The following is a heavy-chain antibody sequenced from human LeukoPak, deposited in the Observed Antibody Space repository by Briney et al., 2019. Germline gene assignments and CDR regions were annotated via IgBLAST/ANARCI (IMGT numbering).Heavy chain of an antibody. CDR2: IYYSGST. D-gene: IGHD2-15*01. J-gene: IGHJ4*02. CDR1: GGSICSYY. CDR3: AREGDCSGGSCF. V-gene: IGHV4-59*01. Sequence: SETLSLTCTVSGGSICSYYWSWIRQPPGKGLEWIGYIYYSGSTNYNPSLKSRVTISVDTSKNQFSLKLSSVTAADTAVYYCAREGDCSGGSCFWGQGTLVTVSS.